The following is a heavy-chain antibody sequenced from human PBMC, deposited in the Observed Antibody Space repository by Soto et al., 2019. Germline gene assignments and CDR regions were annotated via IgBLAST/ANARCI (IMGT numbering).Heavy chain of an antibody. CDR1: GGTFSSYA. D-gene: IGHD1-26*01. J-gene: IGHJ6*03. CDR3: ASGIVGATDYYYYYKDV. Sequence: ASVKVSCKASGGTFSSYAISWVRQAPGQGLEWMGGIIPIFGTANYGQKLHGRVTITADESTSTAFMELSSLRSEDTAVYYCASGIVGATDYYYYYKDVWGKGTTVTVSS. V-gene: IGHV1-69*13. CDR2: IIPIFGTA.